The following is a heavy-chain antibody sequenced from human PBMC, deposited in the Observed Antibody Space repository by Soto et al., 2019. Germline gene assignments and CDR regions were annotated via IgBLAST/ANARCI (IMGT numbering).Heavy chain of an antibody. J-gene: IGHJ4*02. D-gene: IGHD3-16*01. V-gene: IGHV3-53*01. CDR1: GFIASSNW. Sequence: PGESLKISCPACGFIASSNWMPWVRQAPGKGLEWVSVIFTGGATDYADSVKGRFTMSRDISNNTLYLQMNSLRVEYTAVYFCVKEFKGAFDHWGPGTLVTVSS. CDR2: IFTGGAT. CDR3: VKEFKGAFDH.